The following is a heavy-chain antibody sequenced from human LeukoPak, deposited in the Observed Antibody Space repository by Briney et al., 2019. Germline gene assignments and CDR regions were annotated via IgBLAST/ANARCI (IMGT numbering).Heavy chain of an antibody. CDR1: GGSISSGTYY. V-gene: IGHV4-61*02. CDR3: ARAYDSSGYYYWRPPTIDYFDY. Sequence: SETLSLTCTVSGGSISSGTYYWSWIRQPAGKGLEWIGRIYSSGTTNYNPSLKSRVTISVDTSKNQFSLKLSSVTAADTAVYYCARAYDSSGYYYWRPPTIDYFDYWGQGTLVTVSS. D-gene: IGHD3-22*01. J-gene: IGHJ4*02. CDR2: IYSSGTT.